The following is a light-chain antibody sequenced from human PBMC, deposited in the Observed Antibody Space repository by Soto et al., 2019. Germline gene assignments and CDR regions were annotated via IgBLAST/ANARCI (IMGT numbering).Light chain of an antibody. Sequence: EIVLTQSPDTLSLSPGERATLSCRASQSVRSNYLAWYHQKPGQAPRFLIYDASSRATGIPDRFSGSGSGTDFTLTISRLEPEDFAVYYCQQYGSSPLTFGGGTKVEIK. J-gene: IGKJ4*01. V-gene: IGKV3-20*01. CDR2: DAS. CDR3: QQYGSSPLT. CDR1: QSVRSNY.